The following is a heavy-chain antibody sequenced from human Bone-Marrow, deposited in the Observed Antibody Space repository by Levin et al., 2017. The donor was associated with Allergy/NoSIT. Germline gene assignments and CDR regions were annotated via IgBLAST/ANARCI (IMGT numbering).Heavy chain of an antibody. CDR2: IYYSGST. D-gene: IGHD1-26*01. Sequence: SETLSLTCTVSGGSISSSSYYWGWIRQPPGKGLEWIGSIYYSGSTYYNPSLKSRVTISVDTSKNQFSLKLSSVTAADTAVYYCARESIGELHGENWFDPWGQGTLVTVSS. CDR1: GGSISSSSYY. CDR3: ARESIGELHGENWFDP. J-gene: IGHJ5*02. V-gene: IGHV4-39*07.